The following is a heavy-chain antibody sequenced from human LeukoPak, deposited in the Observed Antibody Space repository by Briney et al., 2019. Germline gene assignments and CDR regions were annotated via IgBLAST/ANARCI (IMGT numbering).Heavy chain of an antibody. CDR3: ARVSLGRSNYFDY. D-gene: IGHD3-16*01. CDR2: IYYSGST. Sequence: SETLSLTCTVSGVSISSGGYYWRWVRQHPGKGLEWIVYIYYSGSTYYHPSLKSRVTISVDTSKNQFSLKLSSVTAADTAVYYCARVSLGRSNYFDYWGQGTLVTVSS. J-gene: IGHJ4*02. V-gene: IGHV4-31*03. CDR1: GVSISSGGYY.